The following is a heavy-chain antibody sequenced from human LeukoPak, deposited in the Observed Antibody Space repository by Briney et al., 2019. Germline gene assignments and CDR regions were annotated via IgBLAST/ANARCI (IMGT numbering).Heavy chain of an antibody. V-gene: IGHV3-53*01. D-gene: IGHD5-24*01. Sequence: GGSLRLSCAVSGFTVSSNYMSWVRQAPGKGLGGVSVIYSGGSTYYADSVKGRFTISRDNSKNTLYLQMNSLRAEDTAVYYCARVKMATILDWGQGTLVTVSS. CDR3: ARVKMATILD. CDR1: GFTVSSNY. CDR2: IYSGGST. J-gene: IGHJ4*02.